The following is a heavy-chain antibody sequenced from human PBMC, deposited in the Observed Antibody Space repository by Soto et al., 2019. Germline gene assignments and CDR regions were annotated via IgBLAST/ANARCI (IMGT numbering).Heavy chain of an antibody. CDR3: ARYSAAAGRVFDY. D-gene: IGHD6-13*01. CDR1: GGSFSGYY. J-gene: IGHJ4*02. V-gene: IGHV4-34*01. CDR2: INHSGST. Sequence: ETLSLTCAVYGGSFSGYYWSWIRQPPGKGLEWIGEINHSGSTNYNPSLKSRVTISVDTSKNQFSLKLSSVTAADTAVYYCARYSAAAGRVFDYWGQGTLVTVSS.